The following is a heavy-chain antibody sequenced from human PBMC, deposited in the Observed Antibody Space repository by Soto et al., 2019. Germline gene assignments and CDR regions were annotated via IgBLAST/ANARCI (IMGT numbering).Heavy chain of an antibody. D-gene: IGHD3-22*01. J-gene: IGHJ3*02. CDR3: VRARSYDDEISAPRGIDAFDI. Sequence: QVRLQESGPGLVKPSQTLSLTCTVSGGSISSGGYFWTWIRQHPGKGLEWIGYIYDSANTYYNPSLQSRVTISADTSKTQFSLKLTSVTAADTAVYYCVRARSYDDEISAPRGIDAFDIWGQGTMVTVSS. V-gene: IGHV4-31*03. CDR1: GGSISSGGYF. CDR2: IYDSANT.